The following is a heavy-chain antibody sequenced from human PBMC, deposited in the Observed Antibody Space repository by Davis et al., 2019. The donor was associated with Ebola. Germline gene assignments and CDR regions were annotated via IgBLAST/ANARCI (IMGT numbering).Heavy chain of an antibody. J-gene: IGHJ4*02. CDR1: GFTFSGSA. V-gene: IGHV3-73*01. Sequence: PSETLSLTCAASGFTFSGSAMHWVRQASGKGLEWVGRIRSKANSYATAYAASVKGRFTISRDDSKNTAYLQMNSLKTEDTAVYYCTGTTVTTDYWGQGTLVTVSS. D-gene: IGHD4-17*01. CDR2: IRSKANSYAT. CDR3: TGTTVTTDY.